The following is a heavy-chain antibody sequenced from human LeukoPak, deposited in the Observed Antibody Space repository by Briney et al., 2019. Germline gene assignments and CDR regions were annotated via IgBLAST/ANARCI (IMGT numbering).Heavy chain of an antibody. CDR1: GGSISSGGYY. J-gene: IGHJ4*02. D-gene: IGHD3-22*01. V-gene: IGHV4-31*03. Sequence: SETLSLTCTVSGGSISSGGYYWSWIRQHPGKGLEWIGYIYYSGSTYYNPSLKSRVTISVDKSKNQFSLKLSSVTAPDTAVYYCARCLYYYDSSGYYSPPSFDYWGQGTLVTVSS. CDR3: ARCLYYYDSSGYYSPPSFDY. CDR2: IYYSGST.